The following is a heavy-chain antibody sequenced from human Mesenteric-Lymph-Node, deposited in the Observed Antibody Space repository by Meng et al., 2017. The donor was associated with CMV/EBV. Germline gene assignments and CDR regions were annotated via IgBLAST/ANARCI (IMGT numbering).Heavy chain of an antibody. Sequence: GESLKISCAASGFMFSGYAMTWVRQAPGQGLQWVSTIAGGGAGAYYADSVKGRFTISGDNSKNTLYLQMNSLRVEDTAIYYCAKVIMRSPDGAFDVWGQGTVVTVSS. D-gene: IGHD3-16*01. CDR2: IAGGGAGA. J-gene: IGHJ3*01. CDR3: AKVIMRSPDGAFDV. V-gene: IGHV3-23*01. CDR1: GFMFSGYA.